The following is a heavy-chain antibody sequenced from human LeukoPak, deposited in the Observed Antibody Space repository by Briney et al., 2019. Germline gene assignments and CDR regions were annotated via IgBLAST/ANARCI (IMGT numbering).Heavy chain of an antibody. J-gene: IGHJ4*02. CDR3: ARDSGHCSGGICYDRFDY. Sequence: PGGSLRLSCAASGFTFSSYWMTWVRQSPGKGLEWVANIKEDGSDSNYIDSVKGRITISRDNAKKSLYLQMDSLRAEDTAVYYCARDSGHCSGGICYDRFDYWGQGTLVTVSS. D-gene: IGHD2-15*01. CDR1: GFTFSSYW. CDR2: IKEDGSDS. V-gene: IGHV3-7*05.